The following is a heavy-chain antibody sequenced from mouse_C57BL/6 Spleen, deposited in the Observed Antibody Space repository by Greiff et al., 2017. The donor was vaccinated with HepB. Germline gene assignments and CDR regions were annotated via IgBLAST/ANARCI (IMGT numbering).Heavy chain of an antibody. CDR1: GYTFTEYT. D-gene: IGHD1-1*01. V-gene: IGHV1-62-2*01. J-gene: IGHJ2*01. CDR2: FYPGSGSI. CDR3: ARHEPILRYFDY. Sequence: VKLMESGAELVKPGASVKLSCKASGYTFTEYTIHWVKQRSGQGLEWIGWFYPGSGSIKYNEKFKDKATLTADKSSSTVYMELSRLTSEDSAVYFCARHEPILRYFDYWGQGTTLTVSS.